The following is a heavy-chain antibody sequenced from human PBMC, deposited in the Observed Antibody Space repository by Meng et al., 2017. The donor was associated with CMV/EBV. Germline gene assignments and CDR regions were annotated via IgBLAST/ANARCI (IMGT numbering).Heavy chain of an antibody. CDR1: GGSISSSSYY. CDR3: ASGALGYCSGGSCYPPYYGMDV. V-gene: IGHV4-39*07. J-gene: IGHJ6*02. Sequence: ESLKISCPVSGGSISSSSYYWGWIRQPPGKGLEWIGSIYYSGSTYYNPSLKSRVTISVDTSKNQFSLKLSSVTAADTAVYYCASGALGYCSGGSCYPPYYGMDVWGQGTTVTVSS. D-gene: IGHD2-15*01. CDR2: IYYSGST.